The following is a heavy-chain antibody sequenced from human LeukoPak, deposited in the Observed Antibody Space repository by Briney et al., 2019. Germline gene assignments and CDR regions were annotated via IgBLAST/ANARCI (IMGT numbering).Heavy chain of an antibody. V-gene: IGHV4-59*01. J-gene: IGHJ6*02. CDR3: ARGGYYYGMDV. CDR2: IYYSGST. Sequence: KPSETLSLTCTVSGGSIISYYRSWIRQPPGKGLEWIGYIYYSGSTNYNPSLKSRVTISVDTSKNQFSLKLSSVTAADTAVYYCARGGYYYGMDVWGQGTTVTVSS. CDR1: GGSIISYY.